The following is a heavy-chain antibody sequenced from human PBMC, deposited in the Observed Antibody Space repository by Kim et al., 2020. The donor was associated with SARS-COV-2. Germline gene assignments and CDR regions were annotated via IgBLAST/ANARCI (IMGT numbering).Heavy chain of an antibody. CDR3: AKMCAELYGMDV. D-gene: IGHD1-26*01. V-gene: IGHV3-23*01. J-gene: IGHJ6*02. Sequence: YYEHSVQGRLTISRDNAKNTLYRQMYRLMAEDKAVYYFAKMCAELYGMDVWGQGTTVTVSS.